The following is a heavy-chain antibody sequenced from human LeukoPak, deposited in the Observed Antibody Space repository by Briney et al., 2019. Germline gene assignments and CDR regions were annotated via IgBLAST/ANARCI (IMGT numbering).Heavy chain of an antibody. Sequence: PSETLSLTCTVSGGSISSSNYYWGWIRQPPGKGLEWIGSIYYSGSTYYNPSLKSRVTISVDTSKNQFSLKLSSVTAADTAVYYCATDQYGSGPVLDAFDIWGQGTMVTVSS. D-gene: IGHD2-15*01. CDR2: IYYSGST. J-gene: IGHJ3*02. CDR3: ATDQYGSGPVLDAFDI. CDR1: GGSISSSNYY. V-gene: IGHV4-39*07.